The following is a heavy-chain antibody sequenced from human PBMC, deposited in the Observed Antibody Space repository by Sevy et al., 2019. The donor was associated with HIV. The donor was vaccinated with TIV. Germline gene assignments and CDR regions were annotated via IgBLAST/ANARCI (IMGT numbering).Heavy chain of an antibody. CDR1: GYIFTDYY. V-gene: IGHV1-2*02. D-gene: IGHD4-4*01. Sequence: ASVKVSCKASGYIFTDYYIHWVRQAHGQGLEWMAWINSDSGVTNYAQRFQGEVTVTRDTSLSTAYLELSRLKSNDTAIYYCARLTTQPTSDLYGMDVWGQGTRVTVSS. CDR2: INSDSGVT. J-gene: IGHJ6*02. CDR3: ARLTTQPTSDLYGMDV.